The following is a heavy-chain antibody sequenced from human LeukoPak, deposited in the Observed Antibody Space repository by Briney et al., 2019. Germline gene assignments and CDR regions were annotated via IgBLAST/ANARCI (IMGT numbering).Heavy chain of an antibody. CDR1: GFTFSSYA. J-gene: IGHJ3*02. V-gene: IGHV3-30*01. D-gene: IGHD3-16*02. CDR3: ARDYRSLDAFDI. CDR2: ISYDGSNK. Sequence: PGGSLRLSCAASGFTFSSYAMHWVRQAPGKGLEWVAVISYDGSNKYYADSVKGRFTISRDNSKNTLYLQMNSLRAEDTAVYYCARDYRSLDAFDIWGQGTMATVSS.